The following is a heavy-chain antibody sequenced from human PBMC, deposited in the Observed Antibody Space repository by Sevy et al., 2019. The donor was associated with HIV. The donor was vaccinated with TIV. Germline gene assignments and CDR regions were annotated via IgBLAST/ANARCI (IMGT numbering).Heavy chain of an antibody. CDR3: TRGRYTYVPFDY. V-gene: IGHV3-49*03. Sequence: GGSLRLSCTASGFTFGDYAMNWFRQAPGKGLEWVVFIRTKAYGGKTEYAASVKGRFTISRDDSKSIAYLQMNSLKTEDTAVYYCTRGRYTYVPFDYWGQGTLVTVSS. CDR1: GFTFGDYA. D-gene: IGHD3-10*02. J-gene: IGHJ4*02. CDR2: IRTKAYGGKT.